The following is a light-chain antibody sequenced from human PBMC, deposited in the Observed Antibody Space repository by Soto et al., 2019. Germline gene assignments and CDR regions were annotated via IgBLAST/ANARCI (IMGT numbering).Light chain of an antibody. V-gene: IGKV1-39*01. CDR1: QSISSY. CDR2: DAS. J-gene: IGKJ4*01. Sequence: DIQMTQSPSSLSASVGDRVTITCRASQSISSYLHWYQQKPGKAPKLLIYDASSLQSGVPSRFSGSGSGTDFTFTISSLQPEDFATYYCQQANSFPLTFGGGTKVEI. CDR3: QQANSFPLT.